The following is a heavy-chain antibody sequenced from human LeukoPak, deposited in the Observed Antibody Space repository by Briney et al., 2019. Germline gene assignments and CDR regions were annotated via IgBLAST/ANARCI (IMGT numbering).Heavy chain of an antibody. CDR3: ARGAYNNCWYAAY. D-gene: IGHD6-13*01. CDR2: IYSGGDT. Sequence: PGGSLRLSRAASGFTVSSNYISWVRQAPGKGLEWVSVIYSGGDTYYADSVKGRFTISRDNSKNTLFLQMNSLRAEDTAVYYCARGAYNNCWYAAYWGQGTLVTVSS. V-gene: IGHV3-53*01. CDR1: GFTVSSNY. J-gene: IGHJ4*02.